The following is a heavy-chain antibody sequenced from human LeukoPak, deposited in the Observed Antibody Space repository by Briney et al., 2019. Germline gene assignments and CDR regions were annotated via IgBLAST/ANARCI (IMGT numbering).Heavy chain of an antibody. D-gene: IGHD2-15*01. Sequence: SETLSLTCTVSGGSISSYYWSWIRQPPGKGLEGIGYIYTSGITNYNPSPKSRVTISVDTSKNQFLLKLSSVTAADTGVYYCARNFGYCSGGSCYSGINWFDPWGQGTLVTVSS. J-gene: IGHJ5*02. CDR2: IYTSGIT. CDR3: ARNFGYCSGGSCYSGINWFDP. V-gene: IGHV4-4*09. CDR1: GGSISSYY.